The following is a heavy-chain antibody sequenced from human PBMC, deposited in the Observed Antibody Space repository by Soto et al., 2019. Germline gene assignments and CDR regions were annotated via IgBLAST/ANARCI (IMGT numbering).Heavy chain of an antibody. J-gene: IGHJ4*02. V-gene: IGHV1-69*01. CDR1: GGTFSSYA. D-gene: IGHD6-13*01. CDR2: IIPIFGTA. CDR3: ARGRAKQQLVVDY. Sequence: QVQLVQSGAEVKKPGSSVKVSCKASGGTFSSYAISWVRQAPGQGLEWMGGIIPIFGTANYAQTFQGRVTIPADESTNTAYRELSSLRSEDTAVYYCARGRAKQQLVVDYWGQGTLVTVSS.